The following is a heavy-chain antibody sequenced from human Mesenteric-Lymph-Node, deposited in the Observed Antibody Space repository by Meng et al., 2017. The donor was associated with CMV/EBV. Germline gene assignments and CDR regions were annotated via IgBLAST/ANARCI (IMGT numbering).Heavy chain of an antibody. V-gene: IGHV3-30-3*01. D-gene: IGHD6-13*01. J-gene: IGHJ5*02. CDR3: ARGTNPGKGSSSWYYDP. Sequence: GGSLRLSCAASGFTFSSYAMHWVRQAPGKGLEWVAVISYDGSNKYYADSVKGRFTISRDNSKNTLYLQMNSLRAEDTAVYYCARGTNPGKGSSSWYYDPWGQGTLVTVSS. CDR1: GFTFSSYA. CDR2: ISYDGSNK.